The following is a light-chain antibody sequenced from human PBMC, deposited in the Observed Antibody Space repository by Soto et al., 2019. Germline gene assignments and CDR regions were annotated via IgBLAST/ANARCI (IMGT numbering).Light chain of an antibody. Sequence: EIVLTQSPGTLSLSPGEGATLSCRASQIVSNNYLAWYQQNPGQAPRLLVYGASRRATGIPDRFSGSGSGTDFTLTISRLEPEVFAVYYCQQYGNSLPSTLGPGTKVDI. CDR1: QIVSNNY. J-gene: IGKJ1*01. CDR2: GAS. V-gene: IGKV3-20*01. CDR3: QQYGNSLPST.